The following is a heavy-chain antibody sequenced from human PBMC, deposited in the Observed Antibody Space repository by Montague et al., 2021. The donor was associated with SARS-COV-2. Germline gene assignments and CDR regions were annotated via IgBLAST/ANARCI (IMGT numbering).Heavy chain of an antibody. CDR1: GGSISSGGYY. V-gene: IGHV4-31*03. CDR2: IYYSGST. J-gene: IGHJ5*02. CDR3: ARVLGGYCSGGSCYSGWFDP. Sequence: TLSLTCTVSGGSISSGGYYWSWIRQHPGKGLEWIGYIYYSGSTYYNPSLKSRVTISVDTSKNQFSLKLSSVTAADTAVYYCARVLGGYCSGGSCYSGWFDPWGQGTLVTVSS. D-gene: IGHD2-15*01.